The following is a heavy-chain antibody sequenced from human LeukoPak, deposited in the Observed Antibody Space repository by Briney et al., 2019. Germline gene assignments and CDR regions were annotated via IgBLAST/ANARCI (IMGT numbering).Heavy chain of an antibody. D-gene: IGHD6-13*01. CDR2: ISYVGSNK. CDR1: GFTFSSYA. Sequence: GGSLRLSCAASGFTFSSYAMHWVRQAPGKGLEWVAVISYVGSNKYYADSVKGRFTISRDNSKNTLYLQMNSLRAEDTAVYYCARDGIAAAGQYYDYWGQGALVTVSS. J-gene: IGHJ4*02. CDR3: ARDGIAAAGQYYDY. V-gene: IGHV3-30*04.